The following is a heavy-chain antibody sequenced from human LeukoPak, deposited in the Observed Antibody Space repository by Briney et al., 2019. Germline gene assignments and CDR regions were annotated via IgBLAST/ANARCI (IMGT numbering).Heavy chain of an antibody. D-gene: IGHD2-2*01. CDR3: ARGYCSSTSCYPLSPIDY. V-gene: IGHV1-2*02. Sequence: EASVKVSCRASGYTFTGCYMHWVRQAPGQGLEWMGWINPNSGGTNYAQKFQGRVTMTRDTSISTAYMELSRLRSDDTAVYYCARGYCSSTSCYPLSPIDYWGQGTLVTVSS. J-gene: IGHJ4*02. CDR2: INPNSGGT. CDR1: GYTFTGCY.